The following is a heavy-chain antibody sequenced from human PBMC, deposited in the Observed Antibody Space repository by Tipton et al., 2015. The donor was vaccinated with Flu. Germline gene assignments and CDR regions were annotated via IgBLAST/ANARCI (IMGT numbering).Heavy chain of an antibody. V-gene: IGHV4-61*05. CDR1: GGSISSSSYY. CDR2: IYYSGST. Sequence: LRLSCTVSGGSISSSSYYWGWIRQPPGKGLEWIGYIYYSGSTNYNPSLKSRVTISVDTSKNQFSLKLSSVTAADTAVYYCARSRGSYFSANWFDPWGQGTLVTVSS. D-gene: IGHD1-26*01. CDR3: ARSRGSYFSANWFDP. J-gene: IGHJ5*02.